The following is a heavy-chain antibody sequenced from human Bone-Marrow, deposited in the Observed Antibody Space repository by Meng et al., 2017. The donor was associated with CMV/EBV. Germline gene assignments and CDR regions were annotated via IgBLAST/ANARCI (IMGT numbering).Heavy chain of an antibody. V-gene: IGHV1-2*02. Sequence: ASVKVSCKASGYTFTGYYMHWVRQAPGQGLEWMGWINPDSGGTIYAPKFQGRVILTSDTSITTASLELTSLRSDDTAVYYRARETGDNPANYLDYWGQGTLVTVSS. CDR2: INPDSGGT. D-gene: IGHD4-23*01. CDR1: GYTFTGYY. J-gene: IGHJ4*02. CDR3: ARETGDNPANYLDY.